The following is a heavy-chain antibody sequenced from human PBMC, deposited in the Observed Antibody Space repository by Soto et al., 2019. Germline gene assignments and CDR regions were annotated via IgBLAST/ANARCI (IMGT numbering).Heavy chain of an antibody. CDR3: AKDLDYYDSSGLPSDH. V-gene: IGHV3-30*18. D-gene: IGHD3-22*01. J-gene: IGHJ4*02. Sequence: GGSLSLSCAASGFTFSSYGMHWVRQAPGKGLEWVAVISYDGSNKYYADSVKGRFTISRDNSKNTLYLQMNSLRAEDTAVYYCAKDLDYYDSSGLPSDHWGQGTLVTVSS. CDR1: GFTFSSYG. CDR2: ISYDGSNK.